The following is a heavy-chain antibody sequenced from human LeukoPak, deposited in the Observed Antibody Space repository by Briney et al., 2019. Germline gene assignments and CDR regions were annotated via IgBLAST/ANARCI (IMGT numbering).Heavy chain of an antibody. J-gene: IGHJ5*02. CDR2: INHSGST. V-gene: IGHV4-39*07. D-gene: IGHD6-19*01. CDR3: AILSPVAGNWFDP. Sequence: PSETLSLTCTVSDDSNSSSSYYWSWIRQPPGKGLEWIGEINHSGSTNYNPSLKSRVTISVDTSKNQFSLKLSSVTAADTAVYYCAILSPVAGNWFDPWGQGTLVTVSS. CDR1: DDSNSSSSYY.